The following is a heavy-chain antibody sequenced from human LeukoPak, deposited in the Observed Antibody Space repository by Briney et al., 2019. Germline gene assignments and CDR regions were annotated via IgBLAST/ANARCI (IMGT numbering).Heavy chain of an antibody. CDR1: GFTFSNYW. CDR3: AKGGTRHMDV. Sequence: GGSLRLSCAASGFTFSNYWMHWVRQAPGKGLVWVSRINSDGSSTSYADSVKGRFTISRDNAENTLYLQMSSLRAEDTAVYYCAKGGTRHMDVWGKGTTVIASS. CDR2: INSDGSST. D-gene: IGHD1-1*01. J-gene: IGHJ6*03. V-gene: IGHV3-74*01.